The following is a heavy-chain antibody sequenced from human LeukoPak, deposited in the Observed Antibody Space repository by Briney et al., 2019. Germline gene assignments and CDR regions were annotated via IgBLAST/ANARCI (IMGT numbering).Heavy chain of an antibody. CDR3: ARDPERAWFGERWASPFDY. D-gene: IGHD3-10*01. J-gene: IGHJ4*02. CDR1: GFTFRKYW. V-gene: IGHV3-74*01. Sequence: GGSLRLSCVASGFTFRKYWLHWVRQAPGKGLEWVSRINPDDESTSYADSVKGRFTISRDNAKNTLYLQMNSLRAEDTAVYYCARDPERAWFGERWASPFDYWGQGTLVTVSS. CDR2: INPDDEST.